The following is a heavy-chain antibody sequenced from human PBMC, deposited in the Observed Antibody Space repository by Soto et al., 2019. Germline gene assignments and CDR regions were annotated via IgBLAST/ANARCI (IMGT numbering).Heavy chain of an antibody. CDR3: ARVRSGSYDWFDP. CDR2: INTDGSRT. CDR1: GFSFTNYW. D-gene: IGHD3-10*01. V-gene: IGHV3-74*01. Sequence: GGPLRLSCAASGFSFTNYWMHWVRQAPGKGLMWVSRINTDGSRTSYADSVKGRFXISRDNAKNTLYLQMNSLRAEDTAVYYCARVRSGSYDWFDPWGQGTLVTVSS. J-gene: IGHJ5*02.